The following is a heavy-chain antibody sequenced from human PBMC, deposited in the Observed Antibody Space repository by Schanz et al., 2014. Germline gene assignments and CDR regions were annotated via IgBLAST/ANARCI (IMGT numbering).Heavy chain of an antibody. V-gene: IGHV4-59*08. CDR1: GGSIRTYF. Sequence: QVQLQESGPGLVKPSETLSLTCSVSGGSIRTYFWAWIRQPPGKGLEWIGFIYYSGSTNYNPSLKSRDTKPVDMSKTQFARTLTAVTAADTGVYYCARQYSGWSRFDPWGQGIRVTVSS. J-gene: IGHJ5*02. D-gene: IGHD6-19*01. CDR2: IYYSGST. CDR3: ARQYSGWSRFDP.